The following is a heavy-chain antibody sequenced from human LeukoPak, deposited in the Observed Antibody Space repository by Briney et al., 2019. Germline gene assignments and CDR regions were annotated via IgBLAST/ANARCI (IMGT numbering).Heavy chain of an antibody. D-gene: IGHD1-20*01. Sequence: ASVKVSCKASGYSFISFYIHWVRQAPGQGLEWMGVINPSGGSTAYAQQFQGRVTMTRDTSTSTVYMEMSSLRSEDTAVYYCARHSLIGTTPFDYWGQGTLVTVSS. J-gene: IGHJ4*02. V-gene: IGHV1-46*01. CDR3: ARHSLIGTTPFDY. CDR2: INPSGGST. CDR1: GYSFISFY.